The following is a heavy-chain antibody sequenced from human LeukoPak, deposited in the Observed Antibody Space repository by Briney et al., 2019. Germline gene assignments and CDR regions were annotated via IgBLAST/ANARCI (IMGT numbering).Heavy chain of an antibody. V-gene: IGHV3-30*02. Sequence: GGSLRLSCAASGFTFSSYGMHWVRQAPGKRLEWVAFIRYDGSNKYYADSVKGRFTISRDNSKNTLYLQMNSLRAEDTAVYYCAKDHGLAYYYDSSGYVDYWGQGTLVTVSS. CDR2: IRYDGSNK. CDR3: AKDHGLAYYYDSSGYVDY. J-gene: IGHJ4*02. D-gene: IGHD3-22*01. CDR1: GFTFSSYG.